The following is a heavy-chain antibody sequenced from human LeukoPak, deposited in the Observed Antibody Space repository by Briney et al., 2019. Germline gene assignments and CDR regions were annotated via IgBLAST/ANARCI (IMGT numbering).Heavy chain of an antibody. J-gene: IGHJ4*02. V-gene: IGHV3-30*03. CDR2: IQNDASTE. Sequence: GGSLRLSCAVSGFTFSSYSMNWVRQAPGKGLEWVAVIQNDASTENFADSVKGRFTISRDNSKNTVFLQMNSLRVEDTAVYYCARELSQIVWGGLDYGGQGTLVSVSS. D-gene: IGHD2-21*01. CDR1: GFTFSSYS. CDR3: ARELSQIVWGGLDY.